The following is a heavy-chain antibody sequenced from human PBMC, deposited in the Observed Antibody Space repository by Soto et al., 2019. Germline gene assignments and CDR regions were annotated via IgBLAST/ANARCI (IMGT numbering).Heavy chain of an antibody. V-gene: IGHV3-23*01. J-gene: IGHJ5*02. CDR1: GFSFSGYG. CDR2: ISGGGGAT. Sequence: QTGGSLRLSCAASGFSFSGYGLSWVRQAPGKGLDWVSGISGGGGATYYADSVKGRFTISRDNSKNTLYLQMNSLRAEDTALYYCTKAGGTWPWWFDAWGQGSLVTVSS. CDR3: TKAGGTWPWWFDA.